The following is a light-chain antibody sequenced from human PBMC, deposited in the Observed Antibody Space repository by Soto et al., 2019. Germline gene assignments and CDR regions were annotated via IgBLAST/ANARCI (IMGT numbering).Light chain of an antibody. CDR3: SSYTSSSTLV. J-gene: IGLJ1*01. CDR2: DVS. CDR1: SSDVGGYNY. Sequence: QSVLTQPASVSGSPGQSITISCTGTSSDVGGYNYVSWYQQHPGKAPKLMIYDVSNRPSGVSNRFSGSKSGNTASLTISGLQADDEADYYCSSYTSSSTLVFGTGPKVTVL. V-gene: IGLV2-14*01.